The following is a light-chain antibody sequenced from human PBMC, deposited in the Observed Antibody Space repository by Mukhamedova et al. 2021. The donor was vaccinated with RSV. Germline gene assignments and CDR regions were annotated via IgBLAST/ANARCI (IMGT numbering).Light chain of an antibody. CDR3: QQYRSYSPYT. Sequence: WYQRRVHGKAPKLLISRASSLESGVPSRFSGSGSGTEFTLTISSLQPDDLATYHCQQYRSYSPYTFSQGTKLEI. V-gene: IGKV1-5*03. CDR2: RAS. J-gene: IGKJ2*01.